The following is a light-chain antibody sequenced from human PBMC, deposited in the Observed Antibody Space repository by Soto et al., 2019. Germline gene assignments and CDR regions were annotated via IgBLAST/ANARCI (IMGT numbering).Light chain of an antibody. CDR1: SSDVGGSNY. V-gene: IGLV2-14*01. Sequence: QAALTQPASVSVSPGQSITISCTGTSSDVGGSNYVSWYQQHPGKAPKLMMYDVSNRPSGVSNRFSGSKSGNTASLTLSGLQVEDEADYYCGSYTSSSTLYVFGTGTKLNVL. J-gene: IGLJ1*01. CDR2: DVS. CDR3: GSYTSSSTLYV.